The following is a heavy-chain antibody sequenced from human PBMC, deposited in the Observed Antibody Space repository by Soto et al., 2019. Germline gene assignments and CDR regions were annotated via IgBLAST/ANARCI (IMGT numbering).Heavy chain of an antibody. CDR1: GFTFSSYA. CDR3: AKELIHILTGYPNQDY. V-gene: IGHV3-23*01. CDR2: ISGSGGST. Sequence: GGSLRLSCAASGFTFSSYAMSWVRQAPGKGLEWVSAISGSGGSTYYADSVKGRFTISRDNSKNTLYLQMNSLRAEDTAVYYCAKELIHILTGYPNQDYWGQGTLVTVSS. D-gene: IGHD3-9*01. J-gene: IGHJ4*02.